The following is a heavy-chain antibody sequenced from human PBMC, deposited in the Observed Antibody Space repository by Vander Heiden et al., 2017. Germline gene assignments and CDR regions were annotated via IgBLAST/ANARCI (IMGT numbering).Heavy chain of an antibody. CDR3: ALVGYDV. CDR2: LVVGSGET. V-gene: IGHV1-58*01. J-gene: IGHJ6*02. Sequence: QVQLVQSGPEVKKPGTSVKISCKASGFTFTKSSVQWVRQPRGLPLGWVGWLVVGSGETTYSQKFQERVSVTWDMSTSTVYMELRSLRAEDTAMYYCALVGYDVWGQGTTVTVSS. CDR1: GFTFTKSS. D-gene: IGHD5-18*01.